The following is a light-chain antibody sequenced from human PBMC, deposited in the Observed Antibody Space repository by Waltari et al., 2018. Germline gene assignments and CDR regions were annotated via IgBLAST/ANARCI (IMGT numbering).Light chain of an antibody. CDR3: AAWDDSRGYV. CDR2: INT. CDR1: SSNIGSNT. V-gene: IGLV1-44*01. J-gene: IGLJ1*01. Sequence: QSVLTQPPSASGTPGQRVTISCSGSSSNIGSNTVSWYQQLPDTAPKLLIYINTRRPNGGPDRFAGSKSGTSASLAISGLQSEDEAGYYCAAWDDSRGYVFGTVTKVTVL.